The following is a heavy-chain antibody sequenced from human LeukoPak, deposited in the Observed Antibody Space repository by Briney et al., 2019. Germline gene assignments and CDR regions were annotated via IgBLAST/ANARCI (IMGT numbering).Heavy chain of an antibody. Sequence: PSETLSLTCAVYGGSFSGYYWSWIRQPPGKGLEWIGEINHSGSTNYNPSLKSRVTISVDTSKNQFSLKLSSVTAADTAVYYCARGRSGSCYVDYYYYMDVWGKGTTVTVSS. CDR2: INHSGST. CDR3: ARGRSGSCYVDYYYYMDV. D-gene: IGHD1-26*01. J-gene: IGHJ6*03. CDR1: GGSFSGYY. V-gene: IGHV4-34*01.